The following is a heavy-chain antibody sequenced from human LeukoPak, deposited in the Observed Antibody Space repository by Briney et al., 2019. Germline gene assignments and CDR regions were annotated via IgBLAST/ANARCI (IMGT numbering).Heavy chain of an antibody. Sequence: ASVKVSCKASGYTFTSYDINWVRQATGQGLEWMGWMNPNSGNTGYAQKFQGRVTMTRNTSISTAYMELSSLRSEDAAVYYCARDNGGTAMAYYYYYYMDVWGKGTTVTISS. CDR3: ARDNGGTAMAYYYYYYMDV. D-gene: IGHD5-18*01. CDR1: GYTFTSYD. CDR2: MNPNSGNT. V-gene: IGHV1-8*01. J-gene: IGHJ6*03.